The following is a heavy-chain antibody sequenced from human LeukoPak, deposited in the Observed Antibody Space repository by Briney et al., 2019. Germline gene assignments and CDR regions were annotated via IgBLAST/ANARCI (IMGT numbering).Heavy chain of an antibody. D-gene: IGHD2-15*01. Sequence: ASETLSLTCTVSGGSVSSYYWSWIRQPPGKGLEWIGYIYYSGSTNYNPSLKSRVTISVDTSKNQFSLKLSSVTAADTAVYYCARGGYCSGGSCYSDYWGQGTLVTVSS. CDR1: GGSVSSYY. CDR2: IYYSGST. CDR3: ARGGYCSGGSCYSDY. V-gene: IGHV4-59*02. J-gene: IGHJ4*02.